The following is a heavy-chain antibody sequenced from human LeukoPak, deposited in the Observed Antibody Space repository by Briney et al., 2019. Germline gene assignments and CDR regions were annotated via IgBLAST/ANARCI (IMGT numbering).Heavy chain of an antibody. V-gene: IGHV3-21*01. CDR3: ARGRYYYDGGDY. CDR1: GFTFSGYS. Sequence: GGSLRLSCAASGFTFSGYSMNWVRQAPGKGLEWVSSISSSSSYIYYADSVKGRFTISRDNAKNSLYLQMNSLRAEDTAVYYCARGRYYYDGGDYWGQGTLVTVSS. J-gene: IGHJ4*02. D-gene: IGHD3-22*01. CDR2: ISSSSSYI.